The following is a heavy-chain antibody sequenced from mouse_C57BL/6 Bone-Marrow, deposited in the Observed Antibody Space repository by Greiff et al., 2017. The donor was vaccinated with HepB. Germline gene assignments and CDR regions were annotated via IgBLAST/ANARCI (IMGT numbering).Heavy chain of an antibody. J-gene: IGHJ4*01. CDR3: ARRGIVATDAMDY. V-gene: IGHV1-36*01. CDR1: GFTFTDYY. Sequence: VQLKQSGPVLVKPGPSVKISCKASGFTFTDYYMHWVKQSHGKSLEWIGLVYPYNGGTSYNQKFKGKATLTVDTSSSTAYMELNSLTSEDSAVYYSARRGIVATDAMDYWGQGTSVTVSS. CDR2: VYPYNGGT. D-gene: IGHD1-1*01.